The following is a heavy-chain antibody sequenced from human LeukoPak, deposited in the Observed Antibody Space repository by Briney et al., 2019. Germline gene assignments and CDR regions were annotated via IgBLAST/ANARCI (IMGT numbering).Heavy chain of an antibody. V-gene: IGHV4-4*07. CDR2: IYSSGSH. J-gene: IGHJ1*01. CDR1: RGSINSYY. D-gene: IGHD5-24*01. Sequence: SETLSLTCTVSRGSINSYYWNWIRQPAGKGLEWIGRIYSSGSHTYNPSLKSRVAMSVETSKNQFSLKLTSVTAADTAVYYCVRPGPDGSTTWTYFQHWGQGTVVTVSS. CDR3: VRPGPDGSTTWTYFQH.